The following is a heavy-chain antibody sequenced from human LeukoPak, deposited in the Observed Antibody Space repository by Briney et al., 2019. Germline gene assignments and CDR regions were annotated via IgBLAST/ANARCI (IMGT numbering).Heavy chain of an antibody. CDR3: ASQTFTYYYDSSGQRFDY. CDR1: GFTFSSYE. J-gene: IGHJ4*02. CDR2: ISSSGSTI. Sequence: GGSLRLSCAASGFTFSSYEMNWVRQAPGKGLEWVSYISSSGSTIYYADSVKGRFTISRDNAKNSLYLQMNGLRAEDTAVYYCASQTFTYYYDSSGQRFDYWGQGTLVTVSS. V-gene: IGHV3-48*03. D-gene: IGHD3-22*01.